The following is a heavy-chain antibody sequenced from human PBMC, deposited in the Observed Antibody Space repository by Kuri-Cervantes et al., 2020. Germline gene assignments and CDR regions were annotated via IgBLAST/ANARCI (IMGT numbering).Heavy chain of an antibody. D-gene: IGHD3-3*01. V-gene: IGHV3-66*01. J-gene: IGHJ6*02. CDR3: ASGPPYDFWSGYYYYYYGMDV. CDR1: GFTFSSYS. Sequence: GGSLRLSCAASGFTFSSYSMNWVRQAPGKGLEWVSVIYSGGSTYYADSVKGRFTISRDNSKNTLYLQMNSLRAEDTAVYYCASGPPYDFWSGYYYYYYGMDVWGQGTTVTVSS. CDR2: IYSGGST.